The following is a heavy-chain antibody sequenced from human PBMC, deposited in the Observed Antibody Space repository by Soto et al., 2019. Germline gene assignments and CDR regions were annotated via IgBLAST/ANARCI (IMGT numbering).Heavy chain of an antibody. Sequence: GGSLRLSCATSGFNFNNYAMSWVRQAPGERLEWVSFISSSGGTTYYADSVKGRFTISRDNSKSTLYLQVDSLRPEDAAVCYCARDPKTSGGQQWAFNYFDSCGQGTLVTVSS. V-gene: IGHV3-23*01. CDR1: GFNFNNYA. J-gene: IGHJ4*02. CDR3: ARDPKTSGGQQWAFNYFDS. CDR2: ISSSGGTT. D-gene: IGHD2-15*01.